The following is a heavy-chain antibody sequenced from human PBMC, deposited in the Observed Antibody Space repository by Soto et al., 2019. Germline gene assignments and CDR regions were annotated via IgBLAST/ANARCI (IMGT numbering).Heavy chain of an antibody. V-gene: IGHV3-23*01. Sequence: GGSLRLSCAASGFTFSNYAMSWVRQAPGKGLEWVSAISGSGGSTYYADSVKGRFTISRDNSKNTLYLQMNSLRAEDTAVYYCARESLGIAAAGYYYGMDVWGQGTTVTVSS. D-gene: IGHD6-13*01. CDR1: GFTFSNYA. CDR2: ISGSGGST. CDR3: ARESLGIAAAGYYYGMDV. J-gene: IGHJ6*02.